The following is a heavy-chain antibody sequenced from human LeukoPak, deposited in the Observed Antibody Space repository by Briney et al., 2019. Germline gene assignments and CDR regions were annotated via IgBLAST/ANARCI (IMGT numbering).Heavy chain of an antibody. CDR3: ARDVSSTENWFDP. CDR1: GGTFTSYA. D-gene: IGHD2-2*01. CDR2: IIPIFGTA. V-gene: IGHV1-69*05. J-gene: IGHJ5*02. Sequence: SVKVSCKASGGTFTSYAISWVRQAPGQGLEWMGGIIPIFGTANYAQKFQGRVTVTTDESTSTAYMELSSLRSEDTAVYYCARDVSSTENWFDPWGQGTLVTVSS.